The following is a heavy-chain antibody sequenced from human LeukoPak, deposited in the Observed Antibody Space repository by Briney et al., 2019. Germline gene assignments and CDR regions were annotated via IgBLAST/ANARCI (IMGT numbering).Heavy chain of an antibody. CDR3: ARDQGGSHKYHAFDI. Sequence: SETLSLTCTVSGGSISPYYWSWVRQPPGKGLEWIGSIYYSGSTNCNPSLESRVTISVDTPNNQFSLKLTSVTAADTAVYYCARDQGGSHKYHAFDIWGQGTMVSVSS. D-gene: IGHD1-26*01. J-gene: IGHJ3*02. V-gene: IGHV4-59*01. CDR2: IYYSGST. CDR1: GGSISPYY.